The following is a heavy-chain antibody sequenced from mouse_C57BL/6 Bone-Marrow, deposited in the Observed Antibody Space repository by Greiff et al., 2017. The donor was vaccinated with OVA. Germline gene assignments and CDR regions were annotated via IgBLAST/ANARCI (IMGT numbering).Heavy chain of an antibody. Sequence: VQLQQPGAELVKPGASVKMSCKASGYTFTSYWITWVKQRPGQGLEWIGDIYPGSGSTNYNEKFKSKATLTVDTSSSTAYMQLSSLTSEDSAVHYCARRYYGSSYWYFDVWGTGTTVTVSS. J-gene: IGHJ1*03. D-gene: IGHD1-1*01. CDR1: GYTFTSYW. CDR2: IYPGSGST. CDR3: ARRYYGSSYWYFDV. V-gene: IGHV1-55*01.